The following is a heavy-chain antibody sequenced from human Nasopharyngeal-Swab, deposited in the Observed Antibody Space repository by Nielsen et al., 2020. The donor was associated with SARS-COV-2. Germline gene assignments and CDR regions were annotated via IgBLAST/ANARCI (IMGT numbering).Heavy chain of an antibody. D-gene: IGHD4-17*01. CDR3: ARVYGEPSTFDY. J-gene: IGHJ4*02. V-gene: IGHV1-69*13. CDR2: IIPIFGTA. CDR1: GGTFSSYA. Sequence: SSVNVSCKASGGTFSSYAISWVRQAPGQGLEWMGGIIPIFGTANYAQKFQGRVTITADESTSTAYMELSSLRSEDPAVYYCARVYGEPSTFDYWGQGTLVTVSS.